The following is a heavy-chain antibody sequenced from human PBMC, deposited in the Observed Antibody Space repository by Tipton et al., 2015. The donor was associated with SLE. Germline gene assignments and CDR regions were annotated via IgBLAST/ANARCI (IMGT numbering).Heavy chain of an antibody. V-gene: IGHV4-61*01. Sequence: TLSLTCTVSGGSISSGSHYWSWIRQPPGKGLEWIGYIYYSGSTNYNPSLKSRVTISVDTSKNQFSLKLSSVTAADTAVYYCARDRGQWLVDYWGQGTLVTVSS. D-gene: IGHD6-19*01. J-gene: IGHJ4*02. CDR1: GGSISSGSHY. CDR3: ARDRGQWLVDY. CDR2: IYYSGST.